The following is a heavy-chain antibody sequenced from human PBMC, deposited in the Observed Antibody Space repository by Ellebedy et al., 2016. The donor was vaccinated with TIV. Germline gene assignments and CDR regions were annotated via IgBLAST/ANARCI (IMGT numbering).Heavy chain of an antibody. CDR3: ARGLRIAARRYYFDY. CDR2: FDPEDGET. J-gene: IGHJ4*02. D-gene: IGHD6-6*01. CDR1: GYTLTELS. Sequence: ASVKVSCXVSGYTLTELSMHWVRQAPGKGLEWMGGFDPEDGETIYAQKFQGRVTMTEDTSTDTAYMELSSLRSEDTAVYYCARGLRIAARRYYFDYWGQGTLVTVSS. V-gene: IGHV1-24*01.